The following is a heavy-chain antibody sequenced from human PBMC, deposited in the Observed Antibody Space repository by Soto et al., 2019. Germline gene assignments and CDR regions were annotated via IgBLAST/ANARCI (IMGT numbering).Heavy chain of an antibody. CDR3: ATEIFTEDGYNNPYFDY. D-gene: IGHD5-12*01. J-gene: IGHJ4*02. CDR2: IIPIFGTA. V-gene: IGHV1-69*13. CDR1: GGTFSSYA. Sequence: ASVKVSCKASGGTFSSYAISWVRQAPGQGLEWMGGIIPIFGTANYAQKFQGRVTITADESTSTAYMELSSLRSEDTAVYYCATEIFTEDGYNNPYFDYWGQGTLVTVSS.